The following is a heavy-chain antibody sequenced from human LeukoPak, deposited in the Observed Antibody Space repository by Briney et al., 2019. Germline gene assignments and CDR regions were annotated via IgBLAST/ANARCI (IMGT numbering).Heavy chain of an antibody. V-gene: IGHV1-58*01. D-gene: IGHD3-22*01. Sequence: SVKVSCKASGFTFSNSAFQWVRQARGQRLEWIGWIVVGSDSTKYAQKFQERVSITRDMSTSTAYMELSSLRSEDAAVYYCAITYYSDSSGYHDAFDIWGQGTMVTVSS. J-gene: IGHJ3*02. CDR2: IVVGSDST. CDR1: GFTFSNSA. CDR3: AITYYSDSSGYHDAFDI.